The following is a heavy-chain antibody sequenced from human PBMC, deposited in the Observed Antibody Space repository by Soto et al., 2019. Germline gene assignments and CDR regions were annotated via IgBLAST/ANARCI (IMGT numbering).Heavy chain of an antibody. CDR2: IIPIFGTA. Sequence: SVKVSCKASGGTFSSYAISWVRQAPGQGLEWMGGIIPIFGTANYAQKFQGRVTITADESTSTAYMELSSLRSEDTAVYYCASVGVATKIRGPFDYWGQGTLVTVSS. CDR1: GGTFSSYA. CDR3: ASVGVATKIRGPFDY. V-gene: IGHV1-69*13. J-gene: IGHJ4*02. D-gene: IGHD2-15*01.